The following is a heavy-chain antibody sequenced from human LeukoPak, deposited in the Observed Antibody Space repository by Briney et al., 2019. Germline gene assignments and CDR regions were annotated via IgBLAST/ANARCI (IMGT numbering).Heavy chain of an antibody. CDR3: ARGGATTFGLWGNAFDI. V-gene: IGHV3-30*02. Sequence: GGSLRLSCAASGFTFSSYGMHWVRQAPGKGLEWVAFIRYDGSNKYYADSVKGRFTISRDNSKNTPYLQMNSLRAEDTAVYYCARGGATTFGLWGNAFDIWGQGTMVTVSS. CDR1: GFTFSSYG. CDR2: IRYDGSNK. J-gene: IGHJ3*02. D-gene: IGHD3-3*01.